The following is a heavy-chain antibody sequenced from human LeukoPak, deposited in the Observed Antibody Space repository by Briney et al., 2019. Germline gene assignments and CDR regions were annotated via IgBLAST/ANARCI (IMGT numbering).Heavy chain of an antibody. Sequence: ASVKVSCKASGYTFTSYYMHWVRQAPGQGLEWMGIINPSGGSTSYAQKFQGRVTMTRDTSTSTVYMELSSLRSEDTAVYYCARDRLRSVVLRFLEWSPDGDGWFDPWXXXXLVTVSS. CDR2: INPSGGST. J-gene: IGHJ5*02. CDR3: ARDRLRSVVLRFLEWSPDGDGWFDP. V-gene: IGHV1-46*01. D-gene: IGHD3-3*01. CDR1: GYTFTSYY.